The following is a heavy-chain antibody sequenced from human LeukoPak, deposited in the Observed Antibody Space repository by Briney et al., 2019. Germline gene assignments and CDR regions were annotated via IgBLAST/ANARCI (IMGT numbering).Heavy chain of an antibody. J-gene: IGHJ4*02. V-gene: IGHV3-48*02. CDR2: ISISSSTI. D-gene: IGHD4-17*01. CDR1: RFSFSSYA. CDR3: ARGETAVTSYLHF. Sequence: PGGSLRLSCAASRFSFSSYAMNWVRQAPGKGLEWVSYISISSSTIYYADSVKGRFTISRDNAKNSLYLQMNSLRDEDTAVYYYARGETAVTSYLHFWGQGTLVTVS.